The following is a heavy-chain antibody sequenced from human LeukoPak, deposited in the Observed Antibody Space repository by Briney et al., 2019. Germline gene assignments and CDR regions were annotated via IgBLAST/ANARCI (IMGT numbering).Heavy chain of an antibody. CDR3: ARGDPTMVRVSLLDAFDI. J-gene: IGHJ3*02. CDR2: ISSSSSYI. Sequence: GGSLRLSCAASGFTFSSYSMNWVRQAPGKGLEWVSSISSSSSYIYYADSVKGRFTISRDNAKNSLYLQMNSLRAEDTAVYYCARGDPTMVRVSLLDAFDIWGQGTMVTVSS. D-gene: IGHD3-10*01. CDR1: GFTFSSYS. V-gene: IGHV3-21*04.